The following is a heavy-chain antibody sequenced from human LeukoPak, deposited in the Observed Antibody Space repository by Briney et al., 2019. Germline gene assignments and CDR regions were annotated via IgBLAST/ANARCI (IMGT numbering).Heavy chain of an antibody. J-gene: IGHJ4*02. CDR2: ISWNSGSI. CDR3: AKGMVRFQYYFDY. D-gene: IGHD3-10*01. V-gene: IGHV3-9*01. Sequence: GGSLRLPCAASGFTFDDYAMHWVRQAPGKGLEWVSGISWNSGSIGYADSVKGRFTISRDNAKNSLYLQMNSLRAEDTALYYCAKGMVRFQYYFDYWGQGTLVTVSS. CDR1: GFTFDDYA.